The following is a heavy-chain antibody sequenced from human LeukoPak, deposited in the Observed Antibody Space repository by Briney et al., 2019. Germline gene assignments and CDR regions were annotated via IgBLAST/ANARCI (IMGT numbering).Heavy chain of an antibody. V-gene: IGHV4-39*07. D-gene: IGHD3-22*01. CDR2: IYYSGST. CDR3: ATLGFSSGYYYYFDH. Sequence: SETLSLTCTDSGGSISSSSYYWGWIRQPPGKGLEWIGSIYYSGSTYYNPSLKSRVTISVDTSKNQFSLKLSSVTAADTAVYYCATLGFSSGYYYYFDHWGQGTLVTVSS. J-gene: IGHJ4*02. CDR1: GGSISSSSYY.